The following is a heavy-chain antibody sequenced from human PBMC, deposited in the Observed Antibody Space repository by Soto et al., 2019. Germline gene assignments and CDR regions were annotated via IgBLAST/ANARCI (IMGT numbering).Heavy chain of an antibody. V-gene: IGHV3-30*18. Sequence: PGGSLRLSCAASGFAFSTYGLHWFRQAPGKELEWVAIITSDVNYKYYADSVKGRFTISRDNSKNTLFLQMNSLRAEDTAVYYCAKGGSFDIWGQGTLVTVSS. D-gene: IGHD3-16*01. CDR1: GFAFSTYG. CDR2: ITSDVNYK. J-gene: IGHJ4*02. CDR3: AKGGSFDI.